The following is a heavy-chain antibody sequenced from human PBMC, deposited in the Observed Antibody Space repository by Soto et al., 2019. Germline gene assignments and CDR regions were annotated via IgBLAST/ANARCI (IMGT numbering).Heavy chain of an antibody. CDR2: IYPGDSDT. V-gene: IGHV5-51*01. J-gene: IGHJ6*02. D-gene: IGHD6-6*01. CDR3: ARRGDVAAHRYYCYYGMDV. CDR1: GYSFTSYW. Sequence: HGESLKISCKGSGYSFTSYWIGWVRQMPGKGLEWMGIIYPGDSDTGYSPSFQGQVTISADKSISTAYLQWSSLKASDTAMYYCARRGDVAAHRYYCYYGMDVRGQGTTVTVSS.